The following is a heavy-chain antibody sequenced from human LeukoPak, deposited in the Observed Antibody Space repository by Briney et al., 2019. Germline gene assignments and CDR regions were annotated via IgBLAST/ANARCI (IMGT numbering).Heavy chain of an antibody. V-gene: IGHV3-30*02. D-gene: IGHD3-22*01. Sequence: PGGFLRLSCAASGFTFSSYGMHWVRQAPGKGLEWVAFIRYDGSNKYYADSVKGRFTISRDNSKNTLYLQMNSLRAEDTAVYYCAKDGESLYYDSSGYPLGAFDIWGQGTMVTVSS. J-gene: IGHJ3*02. CDR2: IRYDGSNK. CDR1: GFTFSSYG. CDR3: AKDGESLYYDSSGYPLGAFDI.